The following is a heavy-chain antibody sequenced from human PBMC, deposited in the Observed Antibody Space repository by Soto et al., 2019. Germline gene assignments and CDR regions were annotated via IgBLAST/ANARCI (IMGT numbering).Heavy chain of an antibody. J-gene: IGHJ4*02. CDR2: IYYSGST. CDR1: GGSISSYY. Sequence: SETLSLTCTVSGGSISSYYWSWIRQPPGKGLEWIGYIYYSGSTNYNPSLKSRVTISVDTSKNQFSLKLSSVTAADTAVYYCASFTIGSGWDFYFDYWGQGTLVTVSS. D-gene: IGHD6-19*01. CDR3: ASFTIGSGWDFYFDY. V-gene: IGHV4-59*08.